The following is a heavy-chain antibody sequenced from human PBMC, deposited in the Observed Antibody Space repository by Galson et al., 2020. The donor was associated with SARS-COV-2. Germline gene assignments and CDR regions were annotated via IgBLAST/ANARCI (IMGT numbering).Heavy chain of an antibody. Sequence: SETLSLTCTASGDSISGPFYHWNWIRQPDGRGLEWLGRISATGNTDYNPPLKSRVAISIDRSKNQFSLDLSSVTAADTALYYCARAKKVLLLWDMAGYFNSWGQGAPVTVSS. CDR2: ISATGNT. V-gene: IGHV4-61*02. J-gene: IGHJ5*02. D-gene: IGHD3-9*01. CDR1: GDSISGPFYH. CDR3: ARAKKVLLLWDMAGYFNS.